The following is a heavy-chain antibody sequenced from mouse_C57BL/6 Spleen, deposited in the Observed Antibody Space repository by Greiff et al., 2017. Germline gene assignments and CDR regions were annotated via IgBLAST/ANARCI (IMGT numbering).Heavy chain of an antibody. Sequence: VMLVESGPGLVQPSQSLSITCTVSGFSLTSYGVHWVRQSPGKGLEWLGVIWRGGSTDYNAAFMSRLSITKDNSKSQVFFKMNSLQADDTAIYYCAKGGDYVGYAMDYWGQGTSVTVSS. CDR3: AKGGDYVGYAMDY. J-gene: IGHJ4*01. CDR2: IWRGGST. CDR1: GFSLTSYG. D-gene: IGHD2-4*01. V-gene: IGHV2-5*01.